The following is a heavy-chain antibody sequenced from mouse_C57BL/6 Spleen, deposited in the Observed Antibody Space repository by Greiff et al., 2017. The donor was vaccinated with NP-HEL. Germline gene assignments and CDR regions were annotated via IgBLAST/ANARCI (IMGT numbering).Heavy chain of an antibody. J-gene: IGHJ3*01. D-gene: IGHD1-1*01. CDR1: GYTFTSYW. Sequence: VKLMESGAELVKPGASVKLSCKASGYTFTSYWMHWVKQRPGRGLEWIGRIDPNSGGTKYNEKFKSKATLTVDKPSSTAYMQLSSLTSEDSAVNYCVSGTWFADWGQGTLVTVSA. CDR3: VSGTWFAD. V-gene: IGHV1-72*01. CDR2: IDPNSGGT.